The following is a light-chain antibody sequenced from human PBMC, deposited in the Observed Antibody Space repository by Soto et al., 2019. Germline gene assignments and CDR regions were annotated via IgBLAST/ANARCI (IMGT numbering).Light chain of an antibody. CDR3: HPYNNQSVT. CDR1: ENIFKF. Sequence: DIQLIQSPATLSASVGDRITITCRASENIFKFLAWYQHRSGSAPKLLIYAASDLESGVPSRFSGSGSGTEFTLTIDNLQPDYSSTYDCHPYNNQSVTFGGGTKVDVK. V-gene: IGKV1-5*01. J-gene: IGKJ4*01. CDR2: AAS.